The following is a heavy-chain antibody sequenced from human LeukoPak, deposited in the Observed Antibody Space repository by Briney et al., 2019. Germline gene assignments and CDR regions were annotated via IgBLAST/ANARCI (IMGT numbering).Heavy chain of an antibody. D-gene: IGHD2-15*01. V-gene: IGHV4-59*01. CDR3: AREARCSGGSCYLYWFDP. CDR2: IYYSGST. Sequence: SETLSLTCTVSGGSISSYYWSWIRQPPGKGLEWIGYIYYSGSTNYNPSLKSRVTISVDTSKNQFSLKLSSVTAADTAVYYCAREARCSGGSCYLYWFDPWGRGTLVTVSS. CDR1: GGSISSYY. J-gene: IGHJ5*02.